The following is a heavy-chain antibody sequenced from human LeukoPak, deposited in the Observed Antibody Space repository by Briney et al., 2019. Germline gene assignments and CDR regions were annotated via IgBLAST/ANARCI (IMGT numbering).Heavy chain of an antibody. V-gene: IGHV4-59*01. D-gene: IGHD2-2*01. CDR3: AREDAQEGTNAFDI. J-gene: IGHJ3*02. CDR2: IYYSGST. Sequence: PSETLSPTCTVSGGSISSYYWSWIRQPPGKGLEWIGYIYYSGSTNYNPSLKSRVTISVDTSKNQFSLKLSSVTAADTAVYYCAREDAQEGTNAFDIWGQGTMVTVSS. CDR1: GGSISSYY.